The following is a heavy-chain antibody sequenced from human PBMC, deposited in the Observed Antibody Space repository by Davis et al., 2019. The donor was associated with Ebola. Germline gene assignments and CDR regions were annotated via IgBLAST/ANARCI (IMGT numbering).Heavy chain of an antibody. V-gene: IGHV3-48*02. J-gene: IGHJ4*02. CDR3: AREGRGYMYGFDY. CDR2: ISSGSSTL. D-gene: IGHD5-18*01. CDR1: GFSFSRYD. Sequence: GESLKISCVASGFSFSRYDMNWVRQAPGKGLEWVSYISSGSSTLKYADSVKGRFTISRDNAKNSLYLQMNSLRDEDTAVYYCAREGRGYMYGFDYWGQGALVTVSS.